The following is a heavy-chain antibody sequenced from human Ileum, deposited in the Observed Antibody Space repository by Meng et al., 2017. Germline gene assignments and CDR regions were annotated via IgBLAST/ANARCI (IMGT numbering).Heavy chain of an antibody. D-gene: IGHD1-26*01. V-gene: IGHV3-74*01. CDR2: SSSDGTRQ. J-gene: IGHJ4*02. CDR1: GCVFSNYW. Sequence: YRAGPGCVFSNYWMHWVRQAPGKGPVWVSRSSSDGTRQYYADSVKGRFTISRDNAKNTLYLEMNSLRVEDTAVYYCAKGGNTVIDHWGQGTLVTVSS. CDR3: AKGGNTVIDH.